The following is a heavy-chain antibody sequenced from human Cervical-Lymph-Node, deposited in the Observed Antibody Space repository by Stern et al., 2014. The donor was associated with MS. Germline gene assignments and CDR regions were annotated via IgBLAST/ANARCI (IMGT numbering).Heavy chain of an antibody. CDR3: ARQHCTTINWENYYFAY. V-gene: IGHV4-4*02. CDR1: GDSITSNNW. J-gene: IGHJ4*02. CDR2: IYHLGST. Sequence: QVQLQESGPGLVKPSGTLSLTCAVSGDSITSNNWWSWVRQSPGKGLEWIGEIYHLGSTNYSPSLQSRVTISADKSKNQFSLRLDSVTAADTALYYCARQHCTTINWENYYFAYGGQGSLVTVSS. D-gene: IGHD2/OR15-2a*01.